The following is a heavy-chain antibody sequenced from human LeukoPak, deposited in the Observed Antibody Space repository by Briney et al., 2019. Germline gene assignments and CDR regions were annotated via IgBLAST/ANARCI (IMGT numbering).Heavy chain of an antibody. CDR2: ISGSGGST. J-gene: IGHJ4*02. CDR1: GFTFSSYA. V-gene: IGHV3-23*01. Sequence: PGGSPRLSCAASGFTFSSYAMSWVRQAPGKGLEWVSAISGSGGSTYYADSVKGRFTISRDNSKNTLYVQMNSLRAEDTAVYYCAKGNYYDSSGYYYFDYWGQGTLVTVSS. D-gene: IGHD3-22*01. CDR3: AKGNYYDSSGYYYFDY.